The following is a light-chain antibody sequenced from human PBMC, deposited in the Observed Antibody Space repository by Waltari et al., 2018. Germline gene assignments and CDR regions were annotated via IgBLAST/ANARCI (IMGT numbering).Light chain of an antibody. CDR3: SSYASSNFLV. J-gene: IGLJ3*02. V-gene: IGLV2-14*01. CDR1: RSDVGGFNY. CDR2: EAT. Sequence: QSALSQPASVSGSPGQSLTISCTGARSDVGGFNYVSWYQQNPGKAPKLLIFEATKRPSGVSIRFSGSTSGNTASPTISGLQAEDEADYYCSSYASSNFLVFGGGTKVTVL.